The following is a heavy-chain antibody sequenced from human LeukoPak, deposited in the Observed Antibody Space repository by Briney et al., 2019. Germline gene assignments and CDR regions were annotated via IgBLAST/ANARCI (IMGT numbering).Heavy chain of an antibody. CDR2: TDPIGGST. Sequence: ASVTVSCKASGYTFTNYYIHWVRQAPGQGLEWMGITDPIGGSTNYAQKFQGRVTMTRDTSTSTVYMELSSLRSEDSAVYYCARWTTTYLDYWGQGTLVTVSS. CDR1: GYTFTNYY. V-gene: IGHV1-46*01. D-gene: IGHD4-11*01. J-gene: IGHJ4*02. CDR3: ARWTTTYLDY.